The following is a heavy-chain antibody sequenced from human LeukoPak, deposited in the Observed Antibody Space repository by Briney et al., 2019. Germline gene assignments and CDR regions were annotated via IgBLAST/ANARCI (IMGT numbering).Heavy chain of an antibody. CDR1: GGTFSSYA. D-gene: IGHD3-22*01. CDR2: IIPIFGTA. Sequence: SVKVSCKASGGTFSSYAISWVRQAPGQGLEWMGGIIPIFGTANYAQKFQGRVTITADESTSTAYMELSSLRSEDTAVYYCARAADYYDSSGYYYAWGQGTLVTVSS. J-gene: IGHJ5*02. CDR3: ARAADYYDSSGYYYA. V-gene: IGHV1-69*13.